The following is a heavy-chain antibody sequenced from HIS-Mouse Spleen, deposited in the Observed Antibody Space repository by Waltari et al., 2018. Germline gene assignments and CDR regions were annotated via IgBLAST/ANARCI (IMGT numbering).Heavy chain of an antibody. J-gene: IGHJ2*01. Sequence: QVQLVQSGAEVKKPGASVKVSCKASGYTFTSYGISWVRQAPGQGLEWMGWIGWIRTYNGNTNYAQKVQGRVTLTTDTATSTAYMELRSLRSDDTAVYYCAREITIFGVVKSGNWYFDLWGRGTLVTVSS. CDR1: GYTFTSYG. CDR3: AREITIFGVVKSGNWYFDL. V-gene: IGHV1-18*01. D-gene: IGHD3-3*01. CDR2: IRTYNGNT.